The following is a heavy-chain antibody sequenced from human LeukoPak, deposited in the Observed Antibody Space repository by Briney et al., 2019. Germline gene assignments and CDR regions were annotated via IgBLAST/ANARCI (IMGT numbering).Heavy chain of an antibody. CDR1: GDSISSYF. J-gene: IGHJ4*02. CDR3: AGSIAARLDY. CDR2: IYYSGNT. Sequence: SETLSLTCTVSGDSISSYFWNWIRQPPGKGLEWIGYIYYSGNTNYNPSLKSRVTISVDTSKNQFSLKLSSVTAADTAVYYCAGSIAARLDYWGQGTLVTVSS. D-gene: IGHD6-6*01. V-gene: IGHV4-59*12.